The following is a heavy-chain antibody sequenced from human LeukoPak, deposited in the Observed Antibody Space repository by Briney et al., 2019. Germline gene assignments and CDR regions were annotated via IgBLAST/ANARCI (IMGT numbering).Heavy chain of an antibody. CDR3: ARTRSYYYGGEDY. CDR2: IYYSGST. D-gene: IGHD3-10*01. CDR1: GESISGFY. Sequence: SETLSLTCTVSGESISGFYWTWIRQPPGKGLEWIGYIYYSGSTNYNPSLKSRVTISVDTSKNQFSLKLSSVTAADTAVYYCARTRSYYYGGEDYWGQGTLVTVSS. J-gene: IGHJ4*02. V-gene: IGHV4-59*12.